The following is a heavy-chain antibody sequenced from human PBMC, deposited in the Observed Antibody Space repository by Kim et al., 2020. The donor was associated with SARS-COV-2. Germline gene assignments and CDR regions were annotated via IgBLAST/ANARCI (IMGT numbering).Heavy chain of an antibody. CDR3: ARAEWELQHYYYGMDV. D-gene: IGHD1-26*01. J-gene: IGHJ6*02. CDR2: IYYSGST. V-gene: IGHV4-59*01. CDR1: GGSISSYY. Sequence: SETLSLTCTVSGGSISSYYWSWIRQPPGKGLEWIGYIYYSGSTNYNPSLKSRVTISVDTSKNQFSLKLSSVTAADTAVYYCARAEWELQHYYYGMDVWGQGTTVTVSS.